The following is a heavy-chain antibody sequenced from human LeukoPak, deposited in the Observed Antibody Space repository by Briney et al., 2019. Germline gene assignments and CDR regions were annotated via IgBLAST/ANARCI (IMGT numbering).Heavy chain of an antibody. D-gene: IGHD1-26*01. CDR2: INSHSGGS. Sequence: ASVKVSCKASGYTFTGYYIHWVRQAPGQGLEWMGWINSHSGGSNYAQKFQGRVTMTRDTSISTAYMELSSLKSDDTAVYYCARVAMSGIGSDDFWGQGTLVTASS. CDR1: GYTFTGYY. J-gene: IGHJ4*02. CDR3: ARVAMSGIGSDDF. V-gene: IGHV1-2*02.